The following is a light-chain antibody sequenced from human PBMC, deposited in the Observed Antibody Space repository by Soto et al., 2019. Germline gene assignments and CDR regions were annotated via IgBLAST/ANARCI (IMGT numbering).Light chain of an antibody. CDR3: QQYNNWPPWT. J-gene: IGKJ1*01. V-gene: IGKV3-15*01. CDR2: GAS. Sequence: EIVMTQSPATLSVSPGERATLSCRAGQSVSGNLAWYQQKPGQAPRLLIYGASTMATGIPARFSGSGSGTEFTLTISSLQSEDFAVYYCQQYNNWPPWTFGQGTKVEIK. CDR1: QSVSGN.